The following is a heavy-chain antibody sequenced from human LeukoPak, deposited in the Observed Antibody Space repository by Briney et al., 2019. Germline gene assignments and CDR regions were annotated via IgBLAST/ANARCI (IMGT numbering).Heavy chain of an antibody. Sequence: GGSLRLSCAASGFTFSTYSMNWVRQAPGKGLEWLSFISTSSSHTYYADSVRGRFTISRDNAKNSLYLQMNSLRAEDTAVYYCARGGVDGDCTHHWGQGTLVTVSS. CDR3: ARGGVDGDCTHH. CDR1: GFTFSTYS. CDR2: ISTSSSHT. D-gene: IGHD2-21*02. V-gene: IGHV3-21*01. J-gene: IGHJ5*02.